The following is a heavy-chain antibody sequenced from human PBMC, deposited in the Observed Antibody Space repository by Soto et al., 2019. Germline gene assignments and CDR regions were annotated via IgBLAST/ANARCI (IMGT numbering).Heavy chain of an antibody. CDR3: ARGGDYVFFAFDI. D-gene: IGHD3-16*01. CDR1: GFTFSSYW. Sequence: PGGSLRLSCAAPGFTFSSYWMSWVRQAPGKGLEWVANIKQDGSEKYYVDSVKGRFTISRDNAKSSLYLQMNSLRAEDTAVYYCARGGDYVFFAFDIWGQGTMVTVSS. CDR2: IKQDGSEK. V-gene: IGHV3-7*01. J-gene: IGHJ3*02.